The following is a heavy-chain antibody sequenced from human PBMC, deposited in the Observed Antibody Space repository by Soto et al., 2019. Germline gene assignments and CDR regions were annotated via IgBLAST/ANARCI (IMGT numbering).Heavy chain of an antibody. J-gene: IGHJ3*02. CDR2: ISSSGSTI. CDR3: ARHWAPRPASPDDAFDI. Sequence: GGSLRLSCAASGFTFSDYYMSWIRQAPGKGLEWVSYISSSGSTIYYADSVKGRFTISRDNAKNSLYLQMNSLRAEDTAVYYCARHWAPRPASPDDAFDIWGQGTMVTVSS. CDR1: GFTFSDYY. D-gene: IGHD3-16*01. V-gene: IGHV3-11*01.